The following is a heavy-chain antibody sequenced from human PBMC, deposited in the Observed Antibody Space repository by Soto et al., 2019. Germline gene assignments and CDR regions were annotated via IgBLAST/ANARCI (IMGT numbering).Heavy chain of an antibody. CDR1: GFSLGTSGVG. D-gene: IGHD6-13*01. V-gene: IGHV2-5*02. CDR2: IYWDDDK. Sequence: QITLKESGPTLVKPTQTLTLTCTFSGFSLGTSGVGMAWIRQPPGKALEWLALIYWDDDKRHSPSLKSRLTITEDTSKTQVVLTMTNLDPVDTATYYCAHRRSIAAAGTGALDIWGQGTMVTVSS. CDR3: AHRRSIAAAGTGALDI. J-gene: IGHJ3*02.